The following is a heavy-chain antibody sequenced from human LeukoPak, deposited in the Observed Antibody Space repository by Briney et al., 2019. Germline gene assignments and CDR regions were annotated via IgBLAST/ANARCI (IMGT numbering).Heavy chain of an antibody. D-gene: IGHD3-16*01. J-gene: IGHJ1*01. V-gene: IGHV4-59*08. CDR2: IYYSGST. CDR3: ARLGYDYALY. CDR1: GGSISSYY. Sequence: SETLSLTCTVSGGSISSYYWSWTRQPPGKGLEWIGYIYYSGSTNYNPSLKSRVTISVDTSKNQFSLKLSSVTAADTAVYYCARLGYDYALYWGQGTLVTVSS.